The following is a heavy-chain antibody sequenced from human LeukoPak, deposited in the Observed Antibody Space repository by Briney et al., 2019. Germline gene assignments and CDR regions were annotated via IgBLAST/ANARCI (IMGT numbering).Heavy chain of an antibody. D-gene: IGHD2-2*02. CDR1: GGTFSNYA. Sequence: SVKVSCKASGGTFSNYAINWVRQAPGQGLEWMGGIIPLSGTANYAQKFQGRVTISAVESMSTAYMQLSSLRSVDTAVYYCARLGYCSSTSCYTYAYWGQGTLVTVSS. CDR3: ARLGYCSSTSCYTYAY. J-gene: IGHJ4*02. CDR2: IIPLSGTA. V-gene: IGHV1-69*13.